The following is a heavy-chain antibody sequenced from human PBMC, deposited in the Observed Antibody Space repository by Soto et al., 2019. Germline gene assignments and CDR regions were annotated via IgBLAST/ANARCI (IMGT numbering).Heavy chain of an antibody. CDR3: ARGGEYDSSGFYVD. D-gene: IGHD3-22*01. CDR1: GGTFSNYG. J-gene: IGHJ4*02. CDR2: IIRIFGTT. V-gene: IGHV1-69*01. Sequence: QVQLVQSGAEVKKPGSSVKVSCKASGGTFSNYGISWVRQAPGQGLEWMGGIIRIFGTTNYAQKFQGRVTITADQSTSSDNMDLGSLRSEDTAVYYCARGGEYDSSGFYVDWGQGTLVTVSS.